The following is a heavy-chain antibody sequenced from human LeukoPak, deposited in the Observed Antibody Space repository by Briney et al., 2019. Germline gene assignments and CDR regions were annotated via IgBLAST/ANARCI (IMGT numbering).Heavy chain of an antibody. CDR3: IVFGDSNH. J-gene: IGHJ5*02. V-gene: IGHV3-53*01. CDR2: IHTSGDT. Sequence: GGSLRLSCAASGLTCSHNYAGWVRQAPGKGLEWVSAIHTSGDTCYADSVKGRFTISRDTSKNTLYLQINSLRVEDTAVYYCIVFGDSNHWGQGTLVTVSS. D-gene: IGHD4-17*01. CDR1: GLTCSHNY.